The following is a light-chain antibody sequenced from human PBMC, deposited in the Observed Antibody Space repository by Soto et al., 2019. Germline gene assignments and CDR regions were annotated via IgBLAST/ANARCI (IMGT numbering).Light chain of an antibody. CDR3: QSYDSSLSAVV. CDR2: GNI. J-gene: IGLJ2*01. CDR1: SSNIGAGYD. Sequence: SVLTQPPSVSGAPGQRVTISCTGSSSNIGAGYDVYWYQQLPGTAPKVLIYGNINRPSGVPDRFSGSKSGTSASLAITGLQAEDEADYYCQSYDSSLSAVVFGGGTKLTVL. V-gene: IGLV1-40*01.